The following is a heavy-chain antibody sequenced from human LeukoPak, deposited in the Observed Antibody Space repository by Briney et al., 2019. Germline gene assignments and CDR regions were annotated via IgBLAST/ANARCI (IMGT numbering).Heavy chain of an antibody. Sequence: GGSLRLSCEASGLSFGDYTMHWVRQAPGKGLEWVSLISRNGAATKYADSVRGRFTISRDNSKNSLYLQMNSLNTEDMALYYCAKASSRSFSSGYYGNAFDIWGQGAMVTVSS. J-gene: IGHJ3*02. CDR1: GLSFGDYT. V-gene: IGHV3-43*01. CDR3: AKASSRSFSSGYYGNAFDI. D-gene: IGHD6-19*01. CDR2: ISRNGAAT.